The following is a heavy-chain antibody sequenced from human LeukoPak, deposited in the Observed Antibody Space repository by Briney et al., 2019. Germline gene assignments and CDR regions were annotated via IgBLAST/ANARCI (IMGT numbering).Heavy chain of an antibody. Sequence: SGGSLRLSCAASRFTFSSYWMSWVRQAPGKGLEWVANIKQDGSEKYYVDSVKGRFTISRDNAKNSLYLQMNSLRAEDTAVYYCARAYADYWGQGTLVTVSS. J-gene: IGHJ4*02. V-gene: IGHV3-7*03. D-gene: IGHD2-8*01. CDR1: RFTFSSYW. CDR3: ARAYADY. CDR2: IKQDGSEK.